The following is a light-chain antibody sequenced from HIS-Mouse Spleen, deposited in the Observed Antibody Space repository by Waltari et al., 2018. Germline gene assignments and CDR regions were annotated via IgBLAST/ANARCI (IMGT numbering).Light chain of an antibody. CDR2: EGS. J-gene: IGLJ3*02. CDR3: CSYAGSSTWV. V-gene: IGLV2-23*01. Sequence: SALTEPGPVSGCHGQSITFACVGTSSDVGSYNLVSWYQQHPGKAPKLMIYEGSKRPSGVSNRFSGSKSGNTASLTIAVLQAEDEADYYCCSYAGSSTWVFGGGTKLTVL. CDR1: SSDVGSYNL.